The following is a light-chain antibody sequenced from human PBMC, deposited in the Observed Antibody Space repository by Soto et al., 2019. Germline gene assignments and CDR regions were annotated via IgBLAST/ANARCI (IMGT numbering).Light chain of an antibody. V-gene: IGKV1-9*01. CDR3: QQLNEYPLT. CDR2: GAS. CDR1: QAISSY. Sequence: DIQLTQSPSFLSASVGDRVTITCRASQAISSYLAWYQQKPGKPPKLLIYGASTLQSDVPSRFSGSGSGTEVTLTVSRLQAEDSATYYCQQLNEYPLTVGGGTKVEIK. J-gene: IGKJ4*01.